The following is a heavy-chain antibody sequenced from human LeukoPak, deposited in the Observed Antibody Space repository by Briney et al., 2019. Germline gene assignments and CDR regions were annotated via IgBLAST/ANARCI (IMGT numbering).Heavy chain of an antibody. J-gene: IGHJ4*02. D-gene: IGHD1-26*01. CDR2: INPNSGGT. CDR3: ARGAFGIVGATY. CDR1: GYTFTSYA. V-gene: IGHV1-2*02. Sequence: ASVKVSCKASGYTFTSYAMHWVRQAPGQGREWMGWINPNSGGTNYAQKFQGRVTMTRDTSISTAYMELSRLRSDDTAVYYCARGAFGIVGATYWGQGTLVTVSS.